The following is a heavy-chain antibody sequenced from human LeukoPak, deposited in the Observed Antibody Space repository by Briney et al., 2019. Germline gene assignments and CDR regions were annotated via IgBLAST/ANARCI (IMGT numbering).Heavy chain of an antibody. Sequence: PGRSLRLSRTASGFTFGDYAMSWVRQAPGKGLEWVGFIRSKAYGGTTEYAASVKGRFTISRDDSKSIAYLQMNSLKTEDTAVYYCTRGFYYDSSGYYYPVGYFDYWGQGTLVTVSS. J-gene: IGHJ4*02. CDR2: IRSKAYGGTT. D-gene: IGHD3-22*01. CDR3: TRGFYYDSSGYYYPVGYFDY. V-gene: IGHV3-49*04. CDR1: GFTFGDYA.